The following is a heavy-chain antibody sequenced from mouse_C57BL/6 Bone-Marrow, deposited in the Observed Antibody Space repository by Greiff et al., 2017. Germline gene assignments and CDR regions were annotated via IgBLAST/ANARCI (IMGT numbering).Heavy chain of an antibody. J-gene: IGHJ3*01. V-gene: IGHV1-82*01. Sequence: VQLQQSGPELVKPGASVKISCKASGYAFSSSWMNWVKQRPGKGLEWIGRLYPGDGDTNYNGKFKGKATLTADKSSSTPYMQLSSLTSEDSAVYFCARGGYDAWFAYWGQGTLVTVSA. D-gene: IGHD2-2*01. CDR2: LYPGDGDT. CDR3: ARGGYDAWFAY. CDR1: GYAFSSSW.